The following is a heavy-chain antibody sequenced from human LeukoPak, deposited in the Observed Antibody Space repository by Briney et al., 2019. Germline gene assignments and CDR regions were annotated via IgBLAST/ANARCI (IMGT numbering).Heavy chain of an antibody. CDR1: GYSFTSYW. CDR3: AVRGSRYCSSTSCYVSY. V-gene: IGHV5-51*01. J-gene: IGHJ4*02. CDR2: IYPGDSDT. Sequence: GESQKISCQGSGYSFTSYWIGWVRQMPGKGLEWMGIIYPGDSDTTYSPSFQGQVTISADKSISTAYLQWSSLKASDTAMYYCAVRGSRYCSSTSCYVSYWGQGTLVTVSS. D-gene: IGHD2-2*01.